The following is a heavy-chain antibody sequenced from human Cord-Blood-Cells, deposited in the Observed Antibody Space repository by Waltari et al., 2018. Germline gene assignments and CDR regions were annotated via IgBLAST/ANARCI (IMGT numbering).Heavy chain of an antibody. J-gene: IGHJ4*02. CDR1: GYSISSGYY. D-gene: IGHD4-17*01. CDR2: IYHSGST. Sequence: QVQLQESGPGLVKPSETLSLTCTVSGYSISSGYYWGWIRQPPGKGLEWIGSIYHSGSTYYNPSLKSRVTISVDTSKNQFSLKLSSVTAADTAVYYCARDHKTTTTVVFDYCGQGTLVTVSS. V-gene: IGHV4-38-2*02. CDR3: ARDHKTTTTVVFDY.